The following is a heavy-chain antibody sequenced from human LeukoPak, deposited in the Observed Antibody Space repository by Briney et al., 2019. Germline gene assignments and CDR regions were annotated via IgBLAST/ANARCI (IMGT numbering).Heavy chain of an antibody. V-gene: IGHV3-30*18. CDR1: GFTFSSYG. CDR3: AKDPFSYSWSFLITAYFQH. Sequence: GGSLRLSCAASGFTFSSYGMHWGRRAPGKGLEWVAVISYDGSNKYYVDSVRGRFTISRDNSKNTLYLQMNSLRAEDTAVYYCAKDPFSYSWSFLITAYFQHWGQGTLVTVSS. CDR2: ISYDGSNK. J-gene: IGHJ1*01. D-gene: IGHD5-18*01.